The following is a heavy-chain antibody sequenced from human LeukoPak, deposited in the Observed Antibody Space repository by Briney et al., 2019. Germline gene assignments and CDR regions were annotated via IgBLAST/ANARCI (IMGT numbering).Heavy chain of an antibody. CDR3: AGDYDSSGYYVSYYFDY. Sequence: ASVKVSCKASGYTFTSYGISWVRQAPGQGLEWMGWISAYNGNTNYAQKLQGRVTMTTDTSTSTAYMELRSLRSDDTAVYYCAGDYDSSGYYVSYYFDYWGQGTLVTVSS. D-gene: IGHD3-22*01. CDR2: ISAYNGNT. J-gene: IGHJ4*02. CDR1: GYTFTSYG. V-gene: IGHV1-18*01.